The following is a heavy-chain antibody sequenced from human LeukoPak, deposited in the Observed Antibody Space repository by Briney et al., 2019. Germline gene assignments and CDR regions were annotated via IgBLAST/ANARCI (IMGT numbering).Heavy chain of an antibody. CDR3: AKALLGATRGIDY. J-gene: IGHJ4*02. CDR1: GFTFTGYA. D-gene: IGHD1-26*01. V-gene: IGHV3-23*01. CDR2: ISASGGST. Sequence: PGGSLRLSCAASGFTFTGYAMSWVRQAPGKGLEWVSAISASGGSTYYADSVKGRFTISRDNSKNTLYLQMNSLRAEDAAVYYCAKALLGATRGIDYWGQGTLVTVSS.